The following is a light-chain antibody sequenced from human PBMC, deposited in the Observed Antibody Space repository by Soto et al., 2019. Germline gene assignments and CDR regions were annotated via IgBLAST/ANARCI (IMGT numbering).Light chain of an antibody. CDR3: ETWDSNTRV. CDR2: LERSGSY. Sequence: QSVLTQSSSASASLGSSVKLTCTLSSGHSSYIIAWHQQQPGKAPRYLMKLERSGSYNKGSGVPDRFSGSSSGADRYLTISNLQFEDEADYYCETWDSNTRVVGGGTTVTVL. CDR1: SGHSSYI. J-gene: IGLJ2*01. V-gene: IGLV4-60*02.